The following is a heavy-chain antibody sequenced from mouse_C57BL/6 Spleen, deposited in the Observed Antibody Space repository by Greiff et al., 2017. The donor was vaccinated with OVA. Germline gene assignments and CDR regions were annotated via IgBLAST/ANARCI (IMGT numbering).Heavy chain of an antibody. CDR1: GYTFTDYY. Sequence: VQVVESGAELVRPGASVKLSCKASGYTFTDYYINWVKQRPGQGLEWIARIYPGSGNTYYNEKFKGKATLTAEKSSSTAYMQLSSLTSEDSAVYFCARFYDGYYEAYWGQGTLVTVSA. CDR2: IYPGSGNT. CDR3: ARFYDGYYEAY. V-gene: IGHV1-76*01. D-gene: IGHD2-3*01. J-gene: IGHJ3*01.